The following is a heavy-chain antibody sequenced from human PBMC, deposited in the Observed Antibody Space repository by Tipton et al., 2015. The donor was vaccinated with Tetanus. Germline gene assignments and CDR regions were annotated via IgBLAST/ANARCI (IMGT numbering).Heavy chain of an antibody. J-gene: IGHJ4*02. CDR1: GFTFSSYW. V-gene: IGHV3-7*01. Sequence: SLRLSCAASGFTFSSYWMSWVRQAPGKGLEWVANIKQDGSEKYYVDSVKGRFTISRDNAKNSLYLQMNSLRAEDTAVYYCATLSDYYDSSGYYYPAGYWGQGTLVTVSS. CDR2: IKQDGSEK. CDR3: ATLSDYYDSSGYYYPAGY. D-gene: IGHD3-22*01.